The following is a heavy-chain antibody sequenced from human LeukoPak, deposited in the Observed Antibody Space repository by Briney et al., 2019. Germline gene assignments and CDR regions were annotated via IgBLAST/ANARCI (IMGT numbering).Heavy chain of an antibody. CDR3: ARSGVPAAIWGNTFDY. V-gene: IGHV3-74*01. CDR1: GFTFSSYW. J-gene: IGHJ4*02. D-gene: IGHD2-2*01. Sequence: PGGSLRLSCAASGFTFSSYWMHWVRQAPGKGLVRVSRINSDGSSTSYADSMKGRFTISRDNAKNTLYLQMNSLRAEDTAVYYCARSGVPAAIWGNTFDYWGQGTLVTVSS. CDR2: INSDGSST.